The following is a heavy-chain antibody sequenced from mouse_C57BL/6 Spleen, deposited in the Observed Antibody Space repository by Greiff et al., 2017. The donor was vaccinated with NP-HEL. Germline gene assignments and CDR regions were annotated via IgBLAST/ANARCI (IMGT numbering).Heavy chain of an antibody. CDR1: GFTFSSYA. V-gene: IGHV5-9-1*02. CDR3: TREYYYGSSFDY. Sequence: EVKLVESGEGLVKPGGSLKLSCAASGFTFSSYAMSWVRQTPEKRLEWVAYISSGGDYIYYADTVKGRFTISRDNARNTLYLQMSSLKSEDTAMYYCTREYYYGSSFDYWGQGTTLTVSS. D-gene: IGHD1-1*01. CDR2: ISSGGDYI. J-gene: IGHJ2*01.